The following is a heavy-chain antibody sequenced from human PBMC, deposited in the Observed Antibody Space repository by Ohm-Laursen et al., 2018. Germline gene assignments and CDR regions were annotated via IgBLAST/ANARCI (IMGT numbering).Heavy chain of an antibody. V-gene: IGHV4-4*07. D-gene: IGHD1-7*01. Sequence: SETLSLTCTVSGGSIGRYYWSWIRQPAGKGLEWIGRIYFSGNTIYNASLRSRVTMSIDTSKKQFSLKLSSVTAGDTAVYYRAREELKWVAPRQEYYYYGMDVWGQGTTVTVSS. CDR2: IYFSGNT. CDR3: AREELKWVAPRQEYYYYGMDV. CDR1: GGSIGRYY. J-gene: IGHJ6*02.